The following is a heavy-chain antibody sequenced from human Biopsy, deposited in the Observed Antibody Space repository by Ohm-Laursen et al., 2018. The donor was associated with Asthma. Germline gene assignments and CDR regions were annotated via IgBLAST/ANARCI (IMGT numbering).Heavy chain of an antibody. V-gene: IGHV3-30-3*01. J-gene: IGHJ4*02. D-gene: IGHD6-19*01. CDR1: GFTFGSYA. Sequence: SLRLSCTASGFTFGSYAMHWVRQAPGKGLEWMVVISYDGSNKYYADSVKGRFTISRDNSKNTLYLQMNSLRAEDTAVYYCAREGIAVAHFDYWGQGTLVTVSS. CDR2: ISYDGSNK. CDR3: AREGIAVAHFDY.